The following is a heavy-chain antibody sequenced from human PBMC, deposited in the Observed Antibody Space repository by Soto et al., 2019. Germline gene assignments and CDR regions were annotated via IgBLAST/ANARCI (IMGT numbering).Heavy chain of an antibody. D-gene: IGHD6-19*01. V-gene: IGHV3-23*01. CDR3: AKTPRQWLVYVDY. CDR2: ISGSGGTT. CDR1: GFTFSNYA. J-gene: IGHJ4*02. Sequence: EVQLLESGGGLVQPGGSLRLSCVASGFTFSNYAMSWVRQAPGKGLEWVSGISGSGGTTYYADSVKGRFTVSRDNSKDTLSLQRNSLRAEDTAVYYCAKTPRQWLVYVDYWGQGTLVTVSS.